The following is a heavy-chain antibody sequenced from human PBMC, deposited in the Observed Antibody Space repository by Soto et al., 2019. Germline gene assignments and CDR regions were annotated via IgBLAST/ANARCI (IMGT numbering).Heavy chain of an antibody. V-gene: IGHV4-59*08. Sequence: QVQLQESGPGLVKPSETLSLSCTVSGGSISSYYWSWFRQSPGKRMEWIGYVHHSWGSSYDPSLQSRVAISLDTSKSQFSVKVTSVTATDTAVYYCARQGFGPLHGLVDVWGQGTTVTVSS. CDR3: ARQGFGPLHGLVDV. CDR2: VHHSWGS. J-gene: IGHJ6*02. D-gene: IGHD3-10*01. CDR1: GGSISSYY.